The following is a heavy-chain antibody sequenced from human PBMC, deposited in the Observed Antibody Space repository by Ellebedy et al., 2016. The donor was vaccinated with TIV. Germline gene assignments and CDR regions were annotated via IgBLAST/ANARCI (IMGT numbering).Heavy chain of an antibody. J-gene: IGHJ4*02. Sequence: GESLKISXAASGFTFSSYAMSWVRQAPGKGLEWVSAISGSGGSTYYADSVKGRFTISRDNAKNSLYLQMNSLRAEDTALYYCAKDIRAAGGATIHFDYWGQGTLVTVSS. V-gene: IGHV3-23*01. D-gene: IGHD1-26*01. CDR2: ISGSGGST. CDR3: AKDIRAAGGATIHFDY. CDR1: GFTFSSYA.